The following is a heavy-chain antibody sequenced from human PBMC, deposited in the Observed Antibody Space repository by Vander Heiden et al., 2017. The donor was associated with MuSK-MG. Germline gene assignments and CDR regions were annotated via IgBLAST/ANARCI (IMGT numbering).Heavy chain of an antibody. J-gene: IGHJ1*01. D-gene: IGHD6-19*01. CDR1: GFPFSSYG. V-gene: IGHV3-30*02. CDR3: AKDGPAVAQQYFQH. Sequence: QVQLVESGGGVVQPGGSLRLSCAASGFPFSSYGMHWVRQAPGKGLEWVAFIRYDGSNKYYADSVKGRFTISRDNSKNTLYLQMNSLRAEDTAVYYCAKDGPAVAQQYFQHWGQGTLVTVSS. CDR2: IRYDGSNK.